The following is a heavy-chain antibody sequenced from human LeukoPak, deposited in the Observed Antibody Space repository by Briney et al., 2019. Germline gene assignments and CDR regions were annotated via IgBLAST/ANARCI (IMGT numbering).Heavy chain of an antibody. CDR2: IYTSGST. D-gene: IGHD3-3*01. CDR3: ARGGYYDFWSGYYTHYFDY. V-gene: IGHV4-61*02. Sequence: SETLSLTCTVSGGSISSGSYYWSWIRQPAGKGLEWIGRIYTSGSTNYNPSLKSRVTISVDTSKNQFSLKLSSVTAADTAVYYCARGGYYDFWSGYYTHYFDYWGQGTLVTVSS. J-gene: IGHJ4*02. CDR1: GGSISSGSYY.